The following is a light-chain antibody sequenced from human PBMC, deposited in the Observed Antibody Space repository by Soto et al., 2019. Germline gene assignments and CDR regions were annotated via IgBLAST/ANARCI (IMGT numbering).Light chain of an antibody. V-gene: IGLV2-8*01. CDR2: EVS. J-gene: IGLJ2*01. CDR3: SSYTGNNNVV. CDR1: SSDVGGYKY. Sequence: QSALTQPPSASGSPGQSGTISCTGTSSDVGGYKYVSWYQQSTGKAPKLMIYEVSKRPSGVPDRFSGSKSGNTASLTVSGLQAEDEADYYCSSYTGNNNVVFGGGTKLTVL.